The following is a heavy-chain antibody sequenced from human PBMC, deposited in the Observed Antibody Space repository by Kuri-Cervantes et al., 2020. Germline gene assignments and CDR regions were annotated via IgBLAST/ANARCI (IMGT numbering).Heavy chain of an antibody. CDR2: IVVGSGNT. Sequence: SVKVSCKASGFTFTSSAVQWVRQARGKRLEWIGWIVVGSGNTNYAQKFQERVTITRDMSTSTAYMELSSLRSEDTAVYYCAADPIGDYYDSSGYGPIGYWGQGTLVTVSS. CDR3: AADPIGDYYDSSGYGPIGY. D-gene: IGHD3-22*01. V-gene: IGHV1-58*01. J-gene: IGHJ4*02. CDR1: GFTFTSSA.